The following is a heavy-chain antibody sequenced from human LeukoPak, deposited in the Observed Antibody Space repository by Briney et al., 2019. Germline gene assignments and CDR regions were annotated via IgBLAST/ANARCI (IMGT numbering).Heavy chain of an antibody. J-gene: IGHJ4*02. CDR3: ARDRDYSSSCPDY. V-gene: IGHV3-11*01. CDR1: GFTFSSYV. D-gene: IGHD6-13*01. Sequence: GGSLRLSCAASGFTFSSYVMSWIRQAPGKGLEWVSYISSSGSTIYYADSVKGRFTISRDNAKNSLYLQMNSLRAEDTAVYYCARDRDYSSSCPDYWGQGTLVTVSS. CDR2: ISSSGSTI.